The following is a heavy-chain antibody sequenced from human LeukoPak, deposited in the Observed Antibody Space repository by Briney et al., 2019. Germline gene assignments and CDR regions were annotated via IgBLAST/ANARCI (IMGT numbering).Heavy chain of an antibody. Sequence: GGSLRLSRAASGFTVSSNYMSWVRQAPGKGLEWVSVIYSGGSTYYADSVKGRFTISRDNSKNTLYLQMNSLRAEDTAVYYCARSPTTVTAPWDYWGQGTLVTVSS. J-gene: IGHJ4*02. CDR3: ARSPTTVTAPWDY. V-gene: IGHV3-66*01. CDR2: IYSGGST. CDR1: GFTVSSNY. D-gene: IGHD4-17*01.